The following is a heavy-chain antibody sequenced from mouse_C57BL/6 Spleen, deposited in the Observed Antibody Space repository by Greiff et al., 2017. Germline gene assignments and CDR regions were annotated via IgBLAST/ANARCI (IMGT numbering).Heavy chain of an antibody. D-gene: IGHD3-2*02. Sequence: VQLKQSGPELVKPGASVKISCKASGYSFTDYNMNWVKQSNGKSLEWIGVINPNDGTTSYNQKFKGKATLTVDQASSTAYMQLNSLTSEDSAVYCHPRTPAQATRAMDYWGQGTSVTVSS. CDR2: INPNDGTT. J-gene: IGHJ4*01. CDR1: GYSFTDYN. CDR3: PRTPAQATRAMDY. V-gene: IGHV1-39*01.